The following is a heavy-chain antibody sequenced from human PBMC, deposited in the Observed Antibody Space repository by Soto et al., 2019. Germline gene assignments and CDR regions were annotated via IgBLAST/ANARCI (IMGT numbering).Heavy chain of an antibody. V-gene: IGHV3-30-3*01. J-gene: IGHJ4*02. CDR2: ISYDGSNK. CDR1: GFTFSYYA. CDR3: AREEYGDYYFDN. Sequence: ESGGGVVQPGRSPRLSCAASGFTFSYYAMHWVRQAPGKGLEWVAVISYDGSNKYYADSVKGRFTISRDNSKNTLYLQMNSLRAEDTAVYYCAREEYGDYYFDNWGQGTLVTVSS. D-gene: IGHD4-17*01.